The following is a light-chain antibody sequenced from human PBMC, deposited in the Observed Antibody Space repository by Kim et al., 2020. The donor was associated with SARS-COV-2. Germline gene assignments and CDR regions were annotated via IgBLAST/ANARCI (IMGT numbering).Light chain of an antibody. CDR3: QQCGSSTYT. CDR2: GAS. J-gene: IGKJ2*01. CDR1: QSVSSGY. V-gene: IGKV3-20*01. Sequence: LSPGERATLSCRASQSVSSGYLGWYQQKPGQAPRLLMYGASSRATGIPDRFSGSGSGTDFTLTISRLEPEDFAVYYCQQCGSSTYTFGQGTKLEI.